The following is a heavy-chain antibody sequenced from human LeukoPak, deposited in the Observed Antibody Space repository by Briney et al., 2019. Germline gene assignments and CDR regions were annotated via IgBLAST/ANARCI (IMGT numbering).Heavy chain of an antibody. Sequence: GGSLRLSCAASGFSFDDYAMHWVRQAPGKGLEWVSLISGDGYATYYADSVKGRFTISRDNSKNTLYLQMNSLRAEDAAVYYCAKNGVVTWGQGTLVTVSS. CDR2: ISGDGYAT. D-gene: IGHD2-2*01. CDR1: GFSFDDYA. V-gene: IGHV3-43*02. CDR3: AKNGVVT. J-gene: IGHJ5*02.